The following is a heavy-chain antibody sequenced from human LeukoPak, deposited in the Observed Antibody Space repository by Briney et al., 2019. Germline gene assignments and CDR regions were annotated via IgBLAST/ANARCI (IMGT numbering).Heavy chain of an antibody. CDR1: GGSISSYY. Sequence: SETLSLTXTVSGGSISSYYWSWIRQTPGKGLEWIGYIYYSGSTNYNPSLKSRVTISVDTSKNQFSLKLSSVTAADTAVYYCARAFWYYDSSGYLYYFDYWGQGTLVTVSS. CDR2: IYYSGST. J-gene: IGHJ4*02. V-gene: IGHV4-59*01. D-gene: IGHD3-22*01. CDR3: ARAFWYYDSSGYLYYFDY.